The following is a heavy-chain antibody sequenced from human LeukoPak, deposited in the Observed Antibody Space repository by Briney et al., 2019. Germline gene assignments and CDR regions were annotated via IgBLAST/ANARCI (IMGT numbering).Heavy chain of an antibody. CDR2: ISYDGSNK. CDR1: GFTFSSYA. D-gene: IGHD5-18*01. Sequence: PGGSLRLSCAASGFTFSSYAMHWVRQAPGKGLEWVAVISYDGSNKYHADSVKGRFTISRDNSKNTLYLQMNSLRAEDTAVYYCARGRGRGYSYGYFDYWGQGTLVTVSS. CDR3: ARGRGRGYSYGYFDY. J-gene: IGHJ4*02. V-gene: IGHV3-30*01.